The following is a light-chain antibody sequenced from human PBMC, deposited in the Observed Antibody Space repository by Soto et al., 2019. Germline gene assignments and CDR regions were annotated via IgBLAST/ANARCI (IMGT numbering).Light chain of an antibody. CDR1: QSVSSN. CDR2: ATS. V-gene: IGKV3-11*01. CDR3: QQRSNWLET. J-gene: IGKJ1*01. Sequence: EIVMRQSPATLSVSPGERVSLSCRASQSVSSNLAWYQQKPGQTPRLLIYATSTRATGIPARFSGSGSGTDFTLTISSLEPEDFAVYYCQQRSNWLETFGQGTKVDIK.